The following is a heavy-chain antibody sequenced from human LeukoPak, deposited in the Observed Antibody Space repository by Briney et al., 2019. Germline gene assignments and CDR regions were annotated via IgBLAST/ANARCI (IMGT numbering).Heavy chain of an antibody. CDR1: GGSINNYY. CDR2: MYYSGST. J-gene: IGHJ3*02. Sequence: SETLSLTCTVSGGSINNYYWSWIRQPPGKGLEFIGYMYYSGSTNYNPSLESRVTISGDTSKNQFSLKLSSVAAADTAMYYCARSPCTSASCPRRNVFNIWGQGTMVTVSS. V-gene: IGHV4-59*08. CDR3: ARSPCTSASCPRRNVFNI. D-gene: IGHD2-2*01.